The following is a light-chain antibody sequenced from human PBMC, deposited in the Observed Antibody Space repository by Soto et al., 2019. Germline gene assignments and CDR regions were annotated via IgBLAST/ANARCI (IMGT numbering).Light chain of an antibody. CDR3: QQLHGYPIT. V-gene: IGKV1-39*01. Sequence: DIQTTQSPSSLSASVGDRVTITCRASQSISSYLNWYQQKPGKAPKLLIYAASSLQSGVPSRFSGSGSGTDFTLTISSLQPEDFATYFCQQLHGYPITFGQGTRLEI. J-gene: IGKJ5*01. CDR1: QSISSY. CDR2: AAS.